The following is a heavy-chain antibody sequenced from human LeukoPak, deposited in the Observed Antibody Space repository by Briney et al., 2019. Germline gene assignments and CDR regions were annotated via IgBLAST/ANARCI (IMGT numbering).Heavy chain of an antibody. CDR3: AVSIAVAGTLYYYYGMDV. J-gene: IGHJ6*02. Sequence: SETLSLTCTVSGGSISSYYWSWIRQPPGKGLEWIGYIYYSGSTNYNPSLKSRVTISVDTSKNQFSLKLSSVTAADTAVYYCAVSIAVAGTLYYYYGMDVWGQGTTVTVSS. D-gene: IGHD6-19*01. CDR1: GGSISSYY. V-gene: IGHV4-59*12. CDR2: IYYSGST.